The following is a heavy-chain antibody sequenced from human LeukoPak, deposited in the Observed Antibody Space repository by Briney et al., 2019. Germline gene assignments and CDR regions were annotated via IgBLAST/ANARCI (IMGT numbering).Heavy chain of an antibody. D-gene: IGHD3-10*01. CDR2: INNNGGST. CDR3: AKPVTVSSPFDY. J-gene: IGHJ4*02. CDR1: GFTFDSHA. Sequence: QPGGSLRLSCAASGFTFDSHAMSWVRQAPGKGLEWVSTINNNGGSTSYADSVKGRFTISRDNSKNTLYLQMNSLRAEDTAVYYCAKPVTVSSPFDYWGQGTLVSVSS. V-gene: IGHV3-23*01.